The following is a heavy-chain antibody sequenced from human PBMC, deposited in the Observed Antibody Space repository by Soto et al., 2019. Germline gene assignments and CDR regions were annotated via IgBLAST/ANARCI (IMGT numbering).Heavy chain of an antibody. CDR1: GGSISSGDYY. CDR3: ASCGGDCSAIDY. CDR2: IYYSGST. D-gene: IGHD2-21*02. Sequence: QVQLQESGPGLVKPSQTLSLTCTVSGGSISSGDYYWSWIRQPPGKGLEWIGYIYYSGSTYYNPSPTSRVTISVDTSKNQCSLKLSSVTAADTAVYYCASCGGDCSAIDYWGQGTLVTVSS. J-gene: IGHJ4*02. V-gene: IGHV4-30-4*01.